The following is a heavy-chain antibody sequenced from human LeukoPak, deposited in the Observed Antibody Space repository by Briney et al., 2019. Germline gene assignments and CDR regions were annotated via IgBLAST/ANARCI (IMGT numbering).Heavy chain of an antibody. V-gene: IGHV3-53*01. D-gene: IGHD5-12*01. CDR1: GFTVSSNY. CDR2: IYSGGST. Sequence: GGSLRLSCAASGFTVSSNYMSWVRQAPGKGLEWVSVIYSGGSTYYADSVKGRFTISRDNSKNTLYLQMNSLRAEDTAVYYCASQYGATIPFDYWGQGTLVTVSS. CDR3: ASQYGATIPFDY. J-gene: IGHJ4*02.